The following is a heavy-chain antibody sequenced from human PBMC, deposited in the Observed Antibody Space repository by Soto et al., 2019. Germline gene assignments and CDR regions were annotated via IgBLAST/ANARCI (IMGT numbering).Heavy chain of an antibody. CDR2: ISAYNGTA. Sequence: EASVKVSCKASGYTFTSYGISWVRQAPGQGLEWMGWISAYNGTANYAQKFQGRVTITADESTSTAYMELSSLRSEDTAVYYCARAQYYYDSSGYPYYFDYWGQGTLVTVSS. V-gene: IGHV1-18*01. CDR1: GYTFTSYG. D-gene: IGHD3-22*01. J-gene: IGHJ4*02. CDR3: ARAQYYYDSSGYPYYFDY.